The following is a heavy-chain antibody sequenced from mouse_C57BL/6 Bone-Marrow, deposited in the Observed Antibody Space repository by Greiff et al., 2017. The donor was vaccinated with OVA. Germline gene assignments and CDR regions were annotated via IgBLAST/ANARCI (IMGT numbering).Heavy chain of an antibody. J-gene: IGHJ4*01. CDR2: INPNNGGT. V-gene: IGHV1-18*01. CDR3: ARCPLLRGAMDY. Sequence: EVKLVESGPELVKPGASVKIPCKASGYTFTDYNMDWVKQSHGKSLEWIGDINPNNGGTIYNQKFKGKATLTVDKSSSTAYMELRSLTSEDTAVYYCARCPLLRGAMDYWGQGTSVTVSS. CDR1: GYTFTDYN. D-gene: IGHD1-1*01.